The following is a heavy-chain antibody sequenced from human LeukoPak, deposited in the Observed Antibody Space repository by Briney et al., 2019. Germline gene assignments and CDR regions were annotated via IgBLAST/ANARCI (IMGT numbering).Heavy chain of an antibody. Sequence: SVKVSCKASGGTFSSYAISWVRQAPGQGLEWMGEIIPIFGNANYAQKFQGRITITTDESTSTAYMELSSLRSEDTAVYYCARGGADLVAKPRPPARDYYMDVWGKGTTVTVSS. CDR1: GGTFSSYA. J-gene: IGHJ6*03. V-gene: IGHV1-69*05. CDR3: ARGGADLVAKPRPPARDYYMDV. CDR2: IIPIFGNA. D-gene: IGHD5-12*01.